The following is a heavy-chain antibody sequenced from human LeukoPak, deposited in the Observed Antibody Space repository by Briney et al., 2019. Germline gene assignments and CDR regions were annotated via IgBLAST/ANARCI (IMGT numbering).Heavy chain of an antibody. CDR3: ARGYYYDSSGYRGLPYHYYYGMDV. J-gene: IGHJ6*02. Sequence: SQTLSLTCTVSGGSISSGDYYWSWIRQPPGKGLEWIGYIYYSGSTYYNPSLKSRVTISVDTSKNQFSLKLSSVTAADTAVYYCARGYYYDSSGYRGLPYHYYYGMDVWGQGTTVTVSS. CDR1: GGSISSGDYY. V-gene: IGHV4-30-4*01. D-gene: IGHD3-22*01. CDR2: IYYSGST.